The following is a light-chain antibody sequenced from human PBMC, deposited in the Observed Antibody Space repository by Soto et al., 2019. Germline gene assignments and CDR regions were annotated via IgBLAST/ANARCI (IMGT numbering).Light chain of an antibody. V-gene: IGKV1-5*01. Sequence: DIQMTPSPSTLSASVGDRVTITCRASQSISSWLAWYQQKPGKAPKLLIYDASSLESGVPSRFSGSGSGTEFTLTISSLQPDDFATYYCQQYNSYSRTFGQGTKVDIK. CDR2: DAS. CDR1: QSISSW. J-gene: IGKJ1*01. CDR3: QQYNSYSRT.